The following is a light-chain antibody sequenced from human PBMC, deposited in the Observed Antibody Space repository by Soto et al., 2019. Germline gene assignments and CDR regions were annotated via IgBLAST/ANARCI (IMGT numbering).Light chain of an antibody. CDR3: QQYGSSPIT. CDR2: GAS. Sequence: EFVLTQSPGTLSLSPGERATLSCRASQSVSSSYLAWYQQKHGQXPRVLIYGASSRATGIPDRFSGSGSGTDFTLTISRLEPEDFAVYYCQQYGSSPITFGQGTRLDIK. CDR1: QSVSSSY. J-gene: IGKJ5*01. V-gene: IGKV3-20*01.